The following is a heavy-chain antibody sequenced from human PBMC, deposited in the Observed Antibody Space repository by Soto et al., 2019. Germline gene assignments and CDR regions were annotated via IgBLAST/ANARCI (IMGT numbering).Heavy chain of an antibody. CDR1: GFTFDDYA. V-gene: IGHV3-9*01. J-gene: IGHJ4*02. Sequence: EVQLVESGGGLVQPGRSLRLSCAASGFTFDDYAMHWVRQAPGKGLEWVSGISWNSGSIGYADSVKGRFTISRDNAKNSLYLQMNSLRAEDTDLYYCAKGQDYYCGSGSYYNVFDYWGQGTLVTVSS. D-gene: IGHD3-10*01. CDR2: ISWNSGSI. CDR3: AKGQDYYCGSGSYYNVFDY.